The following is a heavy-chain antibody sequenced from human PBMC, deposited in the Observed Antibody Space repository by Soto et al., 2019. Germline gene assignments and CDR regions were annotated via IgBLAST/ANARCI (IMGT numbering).Heavy chain of an antibody. Sequence: QAQVVQSGAEVRKPGSSVKLSCKASEGTFNSYAIAWVRQAPGQGLEWMGGIIPYYNTLNYAQKFQDRVTITADDSTNTVYMELGSLRSDDTAVYFCASGASRWYPYFFDTGAQGTLVTVYS. CDR1: EGTFNSYA. V-gene: IGHV1-69*01. J-gene: IGHJ4*02. CDR2: IIPYYNTL. CDR3: ASGASRWYPYFFDT. D-gene: IGHD6-13*01.